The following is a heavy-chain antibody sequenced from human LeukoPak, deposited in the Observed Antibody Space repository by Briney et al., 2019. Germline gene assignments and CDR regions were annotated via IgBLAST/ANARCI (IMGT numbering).Heavy chain of an antibody. J-gene: IGHJ4*02. CDR2: INQDGSQI. Sequence: GGSLRLSCAGSGFIFSNYGLSWVRQAPGKGLEWVANINQDGSQIYYVDSVKGRFTISRDNAKNSLCLQMNSLRAEDTAVYYCVRRGSVWGDHWGQGTLVSVSS. CDR3: VRRGSVWGDH. V-gene: IGHV3-7*01. D-gene: IGHD7-27*01. CDR1: GFIFSNYG.